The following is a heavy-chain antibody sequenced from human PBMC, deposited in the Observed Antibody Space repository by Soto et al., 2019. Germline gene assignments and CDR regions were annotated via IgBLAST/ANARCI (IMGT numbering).Heavy chain of an antibody. CDR3: ARGDDFDYYYGVDV. V-gene: IGHV1-69*06. CDR2: IVPMFGTS. D-gene: IGHD3-16*01. Sequence: SVKVSCKASGYTFTSYPMHWVRQAPGQGLEWMGGIVPMFGTSNYAQKFQGRVTTTADKSTNTAYMELSSLTSEDTAVYYCARGDDFDYYYGVDVWGQGTTVTVSS. CDR1: GYTFTSYP. J-gene: IGHJ6*02.